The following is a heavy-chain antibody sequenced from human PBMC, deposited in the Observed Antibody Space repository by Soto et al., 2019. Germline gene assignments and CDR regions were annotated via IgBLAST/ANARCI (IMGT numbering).Heavy chain of an antibody. CDR3: ARSQGSSTSLEIYYYYYYGMDV. CDR2: IIPISGTA. Sequence: QVQLVQSGGELKKPGASVKVSCKASGYTFTNYAISWVRQAPGQGLEWMGGIIPISGTANYAQKFQGRVTITADESTSTAYMELSSLRSEDTAVYYCARSQGSSTSLEIYYYYYYGMDVWGQGTTVTVSS. J-gene: IGHJ6*02. D-gene: IGHD2-2*01. CDR1: GYTFTNYA. V-gene: IGHV1-69*13.